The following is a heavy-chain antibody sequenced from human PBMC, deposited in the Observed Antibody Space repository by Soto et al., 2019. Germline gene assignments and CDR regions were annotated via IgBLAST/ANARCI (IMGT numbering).Heavy chain of an antibody. J-gene: IGHJ4*02. CDR2: IYYSGST. Sequence: SETLSLTCTVSGGSISSGGYYWSWIRQHPGKGLEWIGYIYYSGSTYYNPSLKSRVTISVDTSKNQFSLKLSSVTAADTAVYYCARKGHYYDSSGFDYWGQGTLVTVSS. D-gene: IGHD3-22*01. CDR1: GGSISSGGYY. V-gene: IGHV4-31*03. CDR3: ARKGHYYDSSGFDY.